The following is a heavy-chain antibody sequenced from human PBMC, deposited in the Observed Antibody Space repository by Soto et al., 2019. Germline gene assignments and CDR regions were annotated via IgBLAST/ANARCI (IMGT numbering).Heavy chain of an antibody. CDR2: INHSGST. Sequence: SETLSLSCAVYGGSFSGYYWSWIRQPPGKGLEGIGEINHSGSTNYNPSLKSRVTISVDTSKNQFSLKLSSVTAADTAVYYCAGRRDIQVVPAAARYYYYYYYMDVWAKGPRSPSP. D-gene: IGHD2-2*01. CDR1: GGSFSGYY. V-gene: IGHV4-34*01. J-gene: IGHJ6*03. CDR3: AGRRDIQVVPAAARYYYYYYYMDV.